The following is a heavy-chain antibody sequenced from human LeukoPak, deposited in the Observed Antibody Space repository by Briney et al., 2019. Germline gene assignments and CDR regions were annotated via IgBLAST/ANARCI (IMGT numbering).Heavy chain of an antibody. CDR2: ISDSGDRT. CDR3: AKSTSFYLDS. V-gene: IGHV3-23*01. J-gene: IGHJ4*02. CDR1: GFIFSSYS. Sequence: GGSLRLSCAASGFIFSSYSMNWVRQAPGKGLEWVSSISDSGDRTYYADSVKGRFTISRDNSKSMLYVQMNSLRAEDTAVYYCAKSTSFYLDSWGQGTLVTVSS.